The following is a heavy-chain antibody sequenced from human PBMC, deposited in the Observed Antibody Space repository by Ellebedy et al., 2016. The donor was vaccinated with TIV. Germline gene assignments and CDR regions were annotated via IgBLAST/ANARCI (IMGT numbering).Heavy chain of an antibody. CDR3: TRRPGRAPHMVAAGADY. CDR1: GFNLSDHY. CDR2: IRSKAYGGTT. J-gene: IGHJ4*02. Sequence: GESLKISCAASGFNLSDHYMDWVRQAPVKGLEWVAFIRSKAYGGTTEYDASVKGRFTISRDDSKNSLFLQMNSLNSGDMAMYYCTRRPGRAPHMVAAGADYWGQGTLVTVSS. V-gene: IGHV3-72*01. D-gene: IGHD5-12*01.